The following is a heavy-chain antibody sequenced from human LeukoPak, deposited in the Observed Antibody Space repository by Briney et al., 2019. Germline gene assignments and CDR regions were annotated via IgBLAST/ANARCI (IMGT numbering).Heavy chain of an antibody. Sequence: GGSLRLSCAASGFTFSSYSMNWVRQAPGKGLEWVSSISSSSSYIYYADSVKGRFTISRDNAKNSLYLQMNSLRAEGTAVYYCARDLVGATKGDFDYWGQGTLVTVSS. V-gene: IGHV3-21*01. D-gene: IGHD1-26*01. CDR1: GFTFSSYS. CDR2: ISSSSSYI. CDR3: ARDLVGATKGDFDY. J-gene: IGHJ4*02.